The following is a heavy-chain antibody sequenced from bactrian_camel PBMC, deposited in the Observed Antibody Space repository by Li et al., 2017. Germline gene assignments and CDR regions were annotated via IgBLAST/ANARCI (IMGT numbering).Heavy chain of an antibody. CDR1: GSITSIYS. J-gene: IGHJ4*01. CDR3: ARGFSSRSGSRCLTDNSGIWVML. Sequence: HVQLVESGGGSVQSGGSLRLSCATSGSITSIYSWSWFRQAPGSSEREGVAVVNSDGNIMYADSVKGRFTVSQDNTKNTLLLRMNSVKPDDTAMYYCARGFSSRSGSRCLTDNSGIWVMLWGLGTQVTVS. D-gene: IGHD3*01. CDR2: VNSDGNI. V-gene: IGHV3S53*01.